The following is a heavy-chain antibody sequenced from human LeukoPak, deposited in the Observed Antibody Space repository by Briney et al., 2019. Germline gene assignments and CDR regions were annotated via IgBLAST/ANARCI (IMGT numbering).Heavy chain of an antibody. J-gene: IGHJ6*03. V-gene: IGHV4-59*01. CDR1: GGSISNYY. CDR3: AGSYHYYTDV. Sequence: RPSETLSLTCTVSGGSISNYYWSWVRQPPGKGVEWIGYISYIGSTNYNPSLKSRVTISEDTSKKQFSLKLSSVTAADTAVYYCAGSYHYYTDVWGKGTTVTVSS. CDR2: ISYIGST.